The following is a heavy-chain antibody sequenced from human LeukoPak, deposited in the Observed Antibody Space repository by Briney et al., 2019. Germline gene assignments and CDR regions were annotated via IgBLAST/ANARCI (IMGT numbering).Heavy chain of an antibody. CDR1: GGTFSSYA. J-gene: IGHJ5*02. CDR3: ARARDIKDDWFDP. D-gene: IGHD5-12*01. CDR2: IIPIFGTA. V-gene: IGHV1-69*01. Sequence: SVKVSCKASGGTFSSYAISWVRQAPGQALEWMGGIIPIFGTANYAQKFQGRVTITADESTSTAYMELSSLRSEDTAEYYCARARDIKDDWFDPWGQGTLVTVSS.